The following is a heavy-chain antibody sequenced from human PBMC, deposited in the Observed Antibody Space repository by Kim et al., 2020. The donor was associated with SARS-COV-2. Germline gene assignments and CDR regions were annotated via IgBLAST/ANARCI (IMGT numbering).Heavy chain of an antibody. V-gene: IGHV3-13*01. D-gene: IGHD2-15*01. Sequence: GGSLRLSCAASGFTFSSYDMHWVRQVTGKRPEWVAAVGTGGDTYYPDSVKGRFTSSRENAKNSLYLQMNSLRVGDSAVYYCARDRGYAFDIWGQGTMVT. CDR2: VGTGGDT. J-gene: IGHJ3*02. CDR1: GFTFSSYD. CDR3: ARDRGYAFDI.